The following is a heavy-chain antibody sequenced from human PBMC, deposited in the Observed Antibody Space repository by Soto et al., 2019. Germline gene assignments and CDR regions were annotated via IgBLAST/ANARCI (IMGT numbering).Heavy chain of an antibody. CDR1: GGSISSSSYY. Sequence: SETLSLTCTVSGGSISSSSYYWGWIRQPPGKGLEWIGSIYCSGSTYYNPSLKSRVTISVDTSKNQFSLKLSSVTAADTAVYYCAREMAYAFDIWGQGTMGTV. D-gene: IGHD5-12*01. CDR2: IYCSGST. V-gene: IGHV4-39*02. CDR3: AREMAYAFDI. J-gene: IGHJ3*02.